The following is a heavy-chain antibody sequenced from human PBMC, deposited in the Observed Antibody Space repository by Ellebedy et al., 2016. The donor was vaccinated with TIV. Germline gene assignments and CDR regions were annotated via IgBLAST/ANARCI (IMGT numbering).Heavy chain of an antibody. J-gene: IGHJ4*02. D-gene: IGHD4-17*01. CDR1: GFTFSDYY. Sequence: PGGSLRLSCAASGFTFSDYYMNRIRQAPGKGLEWVSYISSSGSTIYYADSVKGRSTISRDNAKNSLYLQMNSLRAEDTAVYYCARDQPPTVTTDLDYWGQGNLVTVSS. V-gene: IGHV3-11*04. CDR2: ISSSGSTI. CDR3: ARDQPPTVTTDLDY.